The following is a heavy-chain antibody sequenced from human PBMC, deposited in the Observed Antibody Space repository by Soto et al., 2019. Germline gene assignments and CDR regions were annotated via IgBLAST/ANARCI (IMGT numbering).Heavy chain of an antibody. V-gene: IGHV1-8*01. D-gene: IGHD2-15*01. CDR3: ARERYCSGGSCFYDAFDN. Sequence: GASVKASCKASGYTLTSYDINWVRQATGQGLEWMGWMNPNSGNTGYAQKFQGRVTMTRNTSISTAYMELSSLRSEDTAVYYCARERYCSGGSCFYDAFDNWGQGTMVTVSS. CDR2: MNPNSGNT. CDR1: GYTLTSYD. J-gene: IGHJ3*02.